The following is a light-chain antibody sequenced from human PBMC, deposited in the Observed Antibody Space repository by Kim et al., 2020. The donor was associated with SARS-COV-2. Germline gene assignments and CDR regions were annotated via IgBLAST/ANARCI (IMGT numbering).Light chain of an antibody. J-gene: IGKJ5*01. CDR3: QQRNNWPPIT. CDR1: QSVSSY. CDR2: DAS. Sequence: SPGERATLSCRASQSVSSYLAWYQHKPGQAPRLLIYDASNRATGIPARFSGSGSGTDFTLTIRSLEPEDFAVYYCQQRNNWPPITFGQGTRLEIK. V-gene: IGKV3-11*01.